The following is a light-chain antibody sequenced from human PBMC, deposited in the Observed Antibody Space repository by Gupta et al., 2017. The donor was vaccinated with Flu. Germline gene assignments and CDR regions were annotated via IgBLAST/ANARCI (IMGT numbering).Light chain of an antibody. V-gene: IGKV1-33*01. CDR1: QDINNY. Sequence: EIHLTQSPSSLSASVGDRVTINCQASQDINNYLNWYQQKPGKAPQLLIYDASKVEKGDPSRFRGSGSGTDFTFTISSRQPEDVAKYYCQHEYYLPITFGRGTKVDIK. CDR2: DAS. J-gene: IGKJ4*01. CDR3: QHEYYLPIT.